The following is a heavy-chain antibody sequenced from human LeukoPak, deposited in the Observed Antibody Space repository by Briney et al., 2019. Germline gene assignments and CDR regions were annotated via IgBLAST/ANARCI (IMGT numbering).Heavy chain of an antibody. CDR3: GRGGGYGDPRWDFYYYMDV. Sequence: PGGSLRLSCAASGFTVSSNYMSWVRQGSGKGLECVSVISNDGDTYYADSVKGRFTISRDTSKNTVSLQMNSLRAEDTAVYYCGRGGGYGDPRWDFYYYMDVWGKGTTVTISS. D-gene: IGHD4/OR15-4a*01. V-gene: IGHV3-66*01. CDR1: GFTVSSNY. J-gene: IGHJ6*03. CDR2: ISNDGDT.